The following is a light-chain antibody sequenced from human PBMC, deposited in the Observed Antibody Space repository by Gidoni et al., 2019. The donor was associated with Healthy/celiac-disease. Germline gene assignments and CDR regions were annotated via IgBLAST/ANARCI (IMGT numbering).Light chain of an antibody. CDR1: QDISNY. J-gene: IGKJ3*01. V-gene: IGKV1-33*01. Sequence: DIQMTQSTSSLSASVGDSVTLTCQASQDISNYLNWYQQKPGKAPKLLIYDESHLETGVPSRFSGSGSGTDFTFTISSLQPEDIATYYCQQYDKFPFTFGPGTKVDIK. CDR3: QQYDKFPFT. CDR2: DES.